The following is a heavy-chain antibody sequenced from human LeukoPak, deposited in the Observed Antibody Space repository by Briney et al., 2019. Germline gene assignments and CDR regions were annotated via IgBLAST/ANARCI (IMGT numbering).Heavy chain of an antibody. CDR1: GFTVSSNY. J-gene: IGHJ4*02. CDR2: IYSGGST. V-gene: IGHV3-53*04. D-gene: IGHD3-3*01. CDR3: ARGPGVVITEYYFDY. Sequence: GGSLRLSCAASGFTVSSNYMSWVRQAPGKGLEWVSVIYSGGSTYYADSVKGRFTISRHNSKNMLYLQMNSLRAEDTAVYYCARGPGVVITEYYFDYWGQGTLVTVSS.